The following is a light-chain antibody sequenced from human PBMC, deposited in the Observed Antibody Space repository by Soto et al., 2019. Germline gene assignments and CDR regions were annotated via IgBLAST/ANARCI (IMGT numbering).Light chain of an antibody. J-gene: IGKJ1*01. CDR2: DAS. V-gene: IGKV1-5*01. CDR3: QQYTNTNNPWM. Sequence: DIQMTQSPSTLSASLGDRITITCRASQSISSRLAWYQQKPGKAPKLLVYDASTLQSGVASRFSGSGSGTEFTLIISGLQPDDSATYYCQQYTNTNNPWMFGQGTKVDI. CDR1: QSISSR.